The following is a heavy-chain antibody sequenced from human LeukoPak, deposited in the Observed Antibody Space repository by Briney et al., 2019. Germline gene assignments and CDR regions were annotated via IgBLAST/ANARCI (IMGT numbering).Heavy chain of an antibody. CDR1: GFTFSNAW. J-gene: IGHJ4*02. V-gene: IGHV3-15*01. Sequence: GGSLRLSCGASGFTFSNAWMNWVRQAPGKGLEWVGRIKPETDGGTTEYAAPVKGRFIISRDDSKNTVYLQMNSLRTEDTAIYYCAKGYSRDWSSPHFDYWGQGTLVTVSS. CDR2: IKPETDGGTT. D-gene: IGHD6-19*01. CDR3: AKGYSRDWSSPHFDY.